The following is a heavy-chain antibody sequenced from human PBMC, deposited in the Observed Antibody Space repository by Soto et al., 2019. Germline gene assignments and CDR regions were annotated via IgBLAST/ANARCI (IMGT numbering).Heavy chain of an antibody. D-gene: IGHD2-15*01. V-gene: IGHV4-34*01. J-gene: IGHJ4*02. CDR1: GGSFSCYS. Sequence: SETLSLTGAVYGGSFSCYSWSWVRQPPGKGLEWIGEINHSGSTNYNPSLKSRVAVSVDTSKNQFSLKLSSVTAADTAVYYCAXGKTYCSGGSCYEQFDYWGQGSLVTVSS. CDR2: INHSGST. CDR3: AXGKTYCSGGSCYEQFDY.